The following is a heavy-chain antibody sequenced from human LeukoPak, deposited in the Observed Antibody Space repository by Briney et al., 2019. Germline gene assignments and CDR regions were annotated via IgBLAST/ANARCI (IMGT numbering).Heavy chain of an antibody. D-gene: IGHD2-15*01. J-gene: IGHJ3*02. Sequence: GGSLRLSCAASGFTFSSYWMSWVRQAPGKGLEWVANIKQDGSEKYYVDSVKGRFTISRDNAKNSLYLQMNSLRAEDTAVYYCAKDRGDCSGGSCYGDAFDIWGQGTMVTVSS. CDR3: AKDRGDCSGGSCYGDAFDI. V-gene: IGHV3-7*03. CDR2: IKQDGSEK. CDR1: GFTFSSYW.